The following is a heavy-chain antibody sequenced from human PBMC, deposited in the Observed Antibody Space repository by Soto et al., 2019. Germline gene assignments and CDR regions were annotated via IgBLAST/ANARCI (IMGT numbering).Heavy chain of an antibody. J-gene: IGHJ3*01. CDR2: ISSSSSTK. CDR3: ARDQLYYNDISGRPLNAFDV. V-gene: IGHV3-48*01. CDR1: GFTFSSYS. Sequence: GSLRLSCAASGFTFSSYSMNWVRQAPGKGLEWVSYISSSSSTKYYADFVKGRFTISRDNAKNSLYLQMNSLRAEDTAVYYCARDQLYYNDISGRPLNAFDVWGQGTMVTVSS. D-gene: IGHD3-22*01.